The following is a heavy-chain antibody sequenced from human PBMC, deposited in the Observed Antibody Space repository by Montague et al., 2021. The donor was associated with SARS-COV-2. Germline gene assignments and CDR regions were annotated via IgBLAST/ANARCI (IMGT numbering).Heavy chain of an antibody. CDR2: ISYGGIT. Sequence: SETLSLTCAVSGVSITSANWWSLVRQPPWKGLEWIGEISYGGITTYNPSLKSRATISMDRSRNPFSLKLSSVTAADTAIYYCAGKVLTVPADYWGQGTLVTVS. CDR3: AGKVLTVPADY. CDR1: GVSITSANW. J-gene: IGHJ4*02. D-gene: IGHD4-11*01. V-gene: IGHV4-4*02.